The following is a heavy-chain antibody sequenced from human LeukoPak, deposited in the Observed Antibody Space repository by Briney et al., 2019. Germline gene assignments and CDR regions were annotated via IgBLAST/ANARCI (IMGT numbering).Heavy chain of an antibody. CDR1: GGSISSYY. D-gene: IGHD3-10*01. CDR3: ARIYYFGSGTYSHFDY. Sequence: SETLSLTCTVSGGSISSYYWSWVRQPPGKGLEWIGYIYYSGSTNYSPSLKSRVTISVDTSKNQFSLRLTSLTAADTAVYYCARIYYFGSGTYSHFDYWGQGTVVTVSS. CDR2: IYYSGST. J-gene: IGHJ4*02. V-gene: IGHV4-59*12.